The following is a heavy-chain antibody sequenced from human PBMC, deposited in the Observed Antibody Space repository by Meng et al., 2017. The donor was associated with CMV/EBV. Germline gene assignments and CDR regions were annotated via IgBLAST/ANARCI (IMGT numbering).Heavy chain of an antibody. Sequence: GESLKISCAASGFTFSSYAMHWVRQAPGKGLEWVAVISYDGSNKYYADSVKGRFTISRDNSKNTLYLQMNSLRAEDTAVYYCATTMMVVGVVWGHGTLVTVSS. V-gene: IGHV3-30-3*01. CDR3: ATTMMVVGVV. J-gene: IGHJ4*01. CDR1: GFTFSSYA. D-gene: IGHD3-22*01. CDR2: ISYDGSNK.